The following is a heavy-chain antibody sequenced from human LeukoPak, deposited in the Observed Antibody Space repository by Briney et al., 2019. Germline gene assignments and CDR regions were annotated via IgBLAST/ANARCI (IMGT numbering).Heavy chain of an antibody. J-gene: IGHJ4*02. Sequence: GGSLRLSCAASGFTFSSYSMTWVRQAPGKGLEWVSSISSSSSYIYYADSVKGRFTISRDNAKNSLYLQMNSLRAEDTALYYCARDIPAAILSFDYWGQGTLVTVSS. V-gene: IGHV3-21*01. D-gene: IGHD2-2*02. CDR3: ARDIPAAILSFDY. CDR1: GFTFSSYS. CDR2: ISSSSSYI.